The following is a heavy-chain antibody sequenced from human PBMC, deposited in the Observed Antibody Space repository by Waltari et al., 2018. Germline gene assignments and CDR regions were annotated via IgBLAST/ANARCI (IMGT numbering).Heavy chain of an antibody. CDR1: GGSISSYY. J-gene: IGHJ3*02. CDR3: ARLRFLEWLFAIGAFDI. D-gene: IGHD3-3*01. Sequence: QVQLQESGPGLVKPSETLSLTCTVSGGSISSYYWSWIRQPPGKGLEWIGYIYYSGSTNYNPSLKSRVTISVDTSKNQFSLKLSSVTAADTAVYYCARLRFLEWLFAIGAFDIWGQGTMVTVSS. V-gene: IGHV4-59*01. CDR2: IYYSGST.